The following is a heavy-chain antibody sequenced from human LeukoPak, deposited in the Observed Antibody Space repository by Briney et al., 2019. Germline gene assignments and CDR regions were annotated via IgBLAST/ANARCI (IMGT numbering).Heavy chain of an antibody. D-gene: IGHD2-2*01. CDR3: AKDYCSSTSCPSYFDY. V-gene: IGHV3-30*18. J-gene: IGHJ4*02. Sequence: PGRSLRLSCAASGFTFSSYGMHWVRQAPGKGLEWVAVISYDGSNKYYADSVKGRFTISRDNAKNSLYLQMNSLRAEDTALYYCAKDYCSSTSCPSYFDYWGQGTLVTVSS. CDR2: ISYDGSNK. CDR1: GFTFSSYG.